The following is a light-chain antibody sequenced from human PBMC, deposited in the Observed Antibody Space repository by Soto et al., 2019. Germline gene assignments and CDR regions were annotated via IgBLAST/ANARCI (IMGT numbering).Light chain of an antibody. J-gene: IGLJ2*01. V-gene: IGLV3-21*02. CDR1: SSNIGSNY. CDR3: QVWDSGSNHVV. CDR2: DDR. Sequence: VLTQPPSASGTPGQRVTISCSGSSSNIGSNYVYWYQQKPGQAPILVVQDDRDRPSGIPERLSGSNSGNTATLTISRVEAGDEADYYCQVWDSGSNHVVFGAGTKVTVL.